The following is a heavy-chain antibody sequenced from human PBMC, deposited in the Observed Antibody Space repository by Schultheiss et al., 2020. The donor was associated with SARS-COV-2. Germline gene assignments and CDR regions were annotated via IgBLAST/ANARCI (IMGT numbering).Heavy chain of an antibody. Sequence: GGSLRLSCAASGFTFSNAWMSWVRQAPGKGLEWVAVISYDGSNKYYADSVKGRFTISRDNSKNTLYLQMNSLRAEDTAVYYCARPPQTVYYYYMDVWGKGTTVTVSS. V-gene: IGHV3-30-3*01. D-gene: IGHD4-17*01. CDR2: ISYDGSNK. CDR3: ARPPQTVYYYYMDV. J-gene: IGHJ6*03. CDR1: GFTFSNAW.